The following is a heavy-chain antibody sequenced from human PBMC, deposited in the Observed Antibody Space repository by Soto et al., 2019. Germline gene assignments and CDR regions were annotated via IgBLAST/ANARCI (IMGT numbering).Heavy chain of an antibody. D-gene: IGHD3-16*01. CDR1: GFTVSSNY. CDR3: SRGVPGEGYYFDY. CDR2: IYSGGST. V-gene: IGHV3-53*05. Sequence: EVQLVETGGGLIQPGGSLRLSCAASGFTVSSNYMSWVRQAPGKGLEWVSVIYSGGSTYYADSVKGRFTISRDNSKNTLYLQMSRLRAEDTAVYYCSRGVPGEGYYFDYWGQGTLVTVSS. J-gene: IGHJ4*02.